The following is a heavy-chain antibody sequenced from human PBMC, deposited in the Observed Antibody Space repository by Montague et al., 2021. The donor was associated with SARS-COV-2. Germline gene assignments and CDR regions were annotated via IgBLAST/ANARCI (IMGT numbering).Heavy chain of an antibody. Sequence: SETLSLTCTFSSASRSTKNYYWGWIRQPPGKGLEWIGSISYSATSYSNPSLKSRVTMSVDTSRSQLSLNLSSVTVADTAVYYCARLGITLGGVIVIRYYFDFWGQGTLVTVSS. D-gene: IGHD3-16*02. V-gene: IGHV4-39*01. J-gene: IGHJ4*02. CDR2: ISYSATS. CDR1: SASRSTKNYY. CDR3: ARLGITLGGVIVIRYYFDF.